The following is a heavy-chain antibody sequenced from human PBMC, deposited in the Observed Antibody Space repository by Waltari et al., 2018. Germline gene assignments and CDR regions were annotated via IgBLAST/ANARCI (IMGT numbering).Heavy chain of an antibody. V-gene: IGHV1-8*01. CDR2: MNPNSGNT. CDR1: GYTFTSYD. Sequence: QVQLVQSGAEVKKPGASVKVSCKASGYTFTSYDINWVRQATGQGLEWMGWMNPNSGNTGYAQKFQGRVTMTRDTSISTAYMGLSSLRSEDTAGYYCARGHFWSGYYIGDYWGQGTLVTVSS. D-gene: IGHD3-3*02. J-gene: IGHJ4*02. CDR3: ARGHFWSGYYIGDY.